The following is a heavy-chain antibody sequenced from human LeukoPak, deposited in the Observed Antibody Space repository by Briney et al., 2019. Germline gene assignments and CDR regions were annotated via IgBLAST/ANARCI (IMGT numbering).Heavy chain of an antibody. D-gene: IGHD4-11*01. Sequence: ASVTVSYKASGYTFTSYAMHWVRQAPGQRLEWMGWINAANGNTKYSQKFQGRVTITRDTSASTAYMELSSLRSEDAGVYYCARDPNPDYSNYYFDYWGQGTLVTVSS. CDR1: GYTFTSYA. CDR2: INAANGNT. J-gene: IGHJ4*02. CDR3: ARDPNPDYSNYYFDY. V-gene: IGHV1-3*01.